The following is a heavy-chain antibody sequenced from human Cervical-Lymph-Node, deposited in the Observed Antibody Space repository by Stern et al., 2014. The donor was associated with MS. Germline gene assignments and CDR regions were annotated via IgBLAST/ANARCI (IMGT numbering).Heavy chain of an antibody. V-gene: IGHV4-59*01. CDR1: GGSISSYY. Sequence: VQLVESGPGLVKPSETLSLTCIVSGGSISSYYWSWIRQPPGKGLEWIGYIDDSGSTNYNPSLKSRVSISVDTSKNQVSLKLSSVTAADTAVYYCARPGYCGGGTCYSCGMDVWGPGTTVTVSS. J-gene: IGHJ6*02. D-gene: IGHD2-15*01. CDR2: IDDSGST. CDR3: ARPGYCGGGTCYSCGMDV.